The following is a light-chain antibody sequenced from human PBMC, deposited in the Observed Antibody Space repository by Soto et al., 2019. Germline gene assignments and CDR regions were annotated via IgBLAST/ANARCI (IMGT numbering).Light chain of an antibody. Sequence: DIQMTQSPSTLSGSVGDRVTITCRASQTISSWLAWYQQKPGKAPKLLIYKASTLKSGVPSRFSGSGSGTDFTLTISSLQPEDFATYYCQQSYSPRWTFGQGTKVDIK. V-gene: IGKV1-5*03. J-gene: IGKJ1*01. CDR3: QQSYSPRWT. CDR2: KAS. CDR1: QTISSW.